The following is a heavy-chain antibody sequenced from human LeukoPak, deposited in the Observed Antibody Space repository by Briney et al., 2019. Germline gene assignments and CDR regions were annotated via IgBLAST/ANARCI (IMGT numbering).Heavy chain of an antibody. CDR3: ARDRTNIYGDAFDI. CDR2: VYYSGST. Sequence: PSETLSLTCTVSGDSISTYYWSWIRQPPGKGLEWIGYVYYSGSTNYNPSLKSRVTISVDTSKDQFSLKLRSVTAADTAVYYCARDRTNIYGDAFDIWGQGTMVIVSS. V-gene: IGHV4-59*01. CDR1: GDSISTYY. D-gene: IGHD5-18*01. J-gene: IGHJ3*02.